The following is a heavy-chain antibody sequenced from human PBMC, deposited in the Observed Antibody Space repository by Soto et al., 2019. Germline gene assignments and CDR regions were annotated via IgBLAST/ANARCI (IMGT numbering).Heavy chain of an antibody. V-gene: IGHV3-11*06. J-gene: IGHJ4*02. CDR3: PRLGEMATITPL. CDR2: ISSSGSYT. CDR1: GFTFSDYY. Sequence: GGSLRLSCAASGFTFSDYYMSWIRQAPGKGLEWVSHISSSGSYTNYADSVKGRFTISRDNAKNSLYLQMNSLRAEDTAVYYCPRLGEMATITPLRGQGTLVTVSS. D-gene: IGHD5-12*01.